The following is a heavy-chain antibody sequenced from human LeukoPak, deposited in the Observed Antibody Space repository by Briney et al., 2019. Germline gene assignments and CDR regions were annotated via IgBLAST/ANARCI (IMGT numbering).Heavy chain of an antibody. CDR3: AKDVPIAYVEMATILDY. D-gene: IGHD5-24*01. Sequence: GGSLRLSCAASGFTFSSYSMNWVRQAPGKGLEWVSSISSSSSYIYYADSVKGRFTISRDNAKNSLYLQMNSLRAEDTAVYYCAKDVPIAYVEMATILDYWGQGTLVTVSS. CDR2: ISSSSSYI. J-gene: IGHJ4*02. CDR1: GFTFSSYS. V-gene: IGHV3-21*04.